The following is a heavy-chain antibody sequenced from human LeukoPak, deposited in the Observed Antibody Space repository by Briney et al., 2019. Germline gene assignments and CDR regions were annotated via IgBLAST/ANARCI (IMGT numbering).Heavy chain of an antibody. CDR2: IYYSGST. D-gene: IGHD3-10*01. CDR1: GYSISSDYY. J-gene: IGHJ4*02. V-gene: IGHV4-61*01. CDR3: ARTPNRGGFDY. Sequence: SETLSLTCTVSGYSISSDYYWSWIRQPPGKGLEHIGYIYYSGSTNYNPSLKSRVTISVDTSKNQFSLKLNSVTAADTAVYYCARTPNRGGFDYWGQGTLVTVSS.